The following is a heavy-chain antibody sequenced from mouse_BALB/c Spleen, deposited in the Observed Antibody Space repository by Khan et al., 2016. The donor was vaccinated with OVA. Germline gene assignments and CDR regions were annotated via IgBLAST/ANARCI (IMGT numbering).Heavy chain of an antibody. CDR2: ISYSGST. V-gene: IGHV3-2*02. J-gene: IGHJ3*01. D-gene: IGHD3-3*01. CDR3: ATSPHVGDLWFAY. CDR1: GYSITSDYA. Sequence: EVQLVESGPGLVKPSQSLSLTCTVTGYSITSDYAWNWIRQFPGNKLEWMGYISYSGSTSYNPSLKSRISITRDTSKNQFFLQLNSVTTEDTATYYGATSPHVGDLWFAYWGQGTLVTVSA.